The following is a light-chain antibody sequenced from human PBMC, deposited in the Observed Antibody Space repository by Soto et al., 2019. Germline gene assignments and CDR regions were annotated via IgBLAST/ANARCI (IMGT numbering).Light chain of an antibody. CDR1: SSNIGTNS. CDR3: TAWDDNLSLVV. V-gene: IGLV1-44*01. Sequence: QSVLTQPPSASGTPGHRVTISCSGSSSNIGTNSVNWYQQLPETAPKLLSYSNNQRPSGVPDRFSGSKSGTSASLAISGLQSEDEADYYCTAWDDNLSLVVFGGGTKLTVL. CDR2: SNN. J-gene: IGLJ2*01.